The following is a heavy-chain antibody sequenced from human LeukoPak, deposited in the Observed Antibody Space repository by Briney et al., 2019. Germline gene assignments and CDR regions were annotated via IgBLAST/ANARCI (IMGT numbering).Heavy chain of an antibody. CDR2: ISSGVTTE. D-gene: IGHD1-20*01. V-gene: IGHV3-11*04. CDR3: ARFNLGWLDP. Sequence: PSETLSLTCAVYGGSFSGYYWSWIRQPPGKGLEWISYISSGVTTEYYADSVKGRFTISRDDARDSLYLQMESLRAEDTAVYYCARFNLGWLDPWGQGALVTVSS. J-gene: IGHJ5*02. CDR1: GGSFSGYY.